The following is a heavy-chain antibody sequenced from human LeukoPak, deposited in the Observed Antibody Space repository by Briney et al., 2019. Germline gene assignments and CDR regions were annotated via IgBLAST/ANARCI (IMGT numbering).Heavy chain of an antibody. D-gene: IGHD6-19*01. CDR2: ISWNSGNI. V-gene: IGHV3-9*01. J-gene: IGHJ4*02. CDR3: ARGSGWYGGDY. Sequence: PGGPLRLSCAASGFTFDDYAMHWVRQAPGKGLEWVSGISWNSGNIGYADSVKGRFTISRDNAKNSLYLQMNSLRAEDTAVYYCARGSGWYGGDYWGQGTLVTVSS. CDR1: GFTFDDYA.